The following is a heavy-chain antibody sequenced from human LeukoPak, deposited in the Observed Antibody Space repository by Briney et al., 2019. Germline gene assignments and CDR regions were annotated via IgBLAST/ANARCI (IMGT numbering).Heavy chain of an antibody. CDR1: EFTFSDYY. CDR2: ISSSGSTI. CDR3: ARDRGYCSGGSCYMAWYFDL. Sequence: GGSLRLSCAASEFTFSDYYMSWIRQAPGKGLEWVSYISSSGSTIYYADSVKGRFTISRDNAKNSLYLQMNSLRAEDTAVYYCARDRGYCSGGSCYMAWYFDLWGRGTLVTVSS. V-gene: IGHV3-11*04. J-gene: IGHJ2*01. D-gene: IGHD2-15*01.